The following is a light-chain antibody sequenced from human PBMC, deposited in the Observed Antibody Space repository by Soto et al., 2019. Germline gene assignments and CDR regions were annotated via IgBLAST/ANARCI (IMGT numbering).Light chain of an antibody. CDR3: CSYAGISTFYV. V-gene: IGLV2-23*02. CDR2: GVN. CDR1: SSDVGSYNL. Sequence: QSVLTQPASVSGSPGQSITISCTGTSSDVGSYNLVSWYQQHPGKAPKLMIYGVNKRPSGVSNRFSGSKSGNTASLTISGFQAEDEADYYCCSYAGISTFYVFGTGTKVTVL. J-gene: IGLJ1*01.